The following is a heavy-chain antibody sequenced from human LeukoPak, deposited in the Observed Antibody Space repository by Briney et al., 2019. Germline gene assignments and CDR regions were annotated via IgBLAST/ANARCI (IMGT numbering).Heavy chain of an antibody. Sequence: GASVKVSCKASGYTFTSYDINWVRQATGQGLEWMGWMNPNSGNTGYAQKFQARVTITRNTSISTAYMELSSLRSEDTAVYYCARAPREGYYDILTGYDWFDPWGQGTLVTVSS. J-gene: IGHJ5*02. CDR3: ARAPREGYYDILTGYDWFDP. V-gene: IGHV1-8*03. CDR2: MNPNSGNT. D-gene: IGHD3-9*01. CDR1: GYTFTSYD.